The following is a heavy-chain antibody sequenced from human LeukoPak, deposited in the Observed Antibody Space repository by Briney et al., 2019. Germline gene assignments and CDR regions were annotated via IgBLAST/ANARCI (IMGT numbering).Heavy chain of an antibody. J-gene: IGHJ4*02. CDR1: GFTFSSYW. CDR2: IKQDGSEK. Sequence: GSLRLSCAASGFTFSSYWMSWVRQAPGKGLEWAANIKQDGSEKYYVDSVKGRFTISRDNAKNSLYLQMNSLRAEDTAVYYCARNPYYYDSSGYPYYWGQGTLVTVSS. CDR3: ARNPYYYDSSGYPYY. V-gene: IGHV3-7*01. D-gene: IGHD3-22*01.